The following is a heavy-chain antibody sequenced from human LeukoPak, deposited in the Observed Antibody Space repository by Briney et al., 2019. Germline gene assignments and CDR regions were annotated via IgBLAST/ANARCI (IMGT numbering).Heavy chain of an antibody. J-gene: IGHJ6*02. D-gene: IGHD3-22*01. V-gene: IGHV3-48*03. CDR1: GFTFSSYE. CDR3: ARDDNSYYYAMDV. CDR2: ISSSGNTI. Sequence: SGGSLRLSCAASGFTFSSYEMYWVRQAPGKGLEWVSYISSSGNTIYYADSVKGRFTISRDNAKNSLYLQMNSLRAEDTAVYYCARDDNSYYYAMDVWGQGTTVTVSS.